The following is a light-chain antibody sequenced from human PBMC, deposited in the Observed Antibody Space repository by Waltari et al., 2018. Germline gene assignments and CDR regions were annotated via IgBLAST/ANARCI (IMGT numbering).Light chain of an antibody. CDR1: QSISSH. J-gene: IGKJ4*01. CDR3: QQSYSAPHT. CDR2: AAS. V-gene: IGKV1-39*01. Sequence: DIQMTQSPSSLSASVGDKVTITCRASQSISSHLNWYQQKAAKAPKLLIYAASSLQSGVPSRFSGSGSGTDFTLAISSLQPEDFATYYCQQSYSAPHTFGGGTKVDIK.